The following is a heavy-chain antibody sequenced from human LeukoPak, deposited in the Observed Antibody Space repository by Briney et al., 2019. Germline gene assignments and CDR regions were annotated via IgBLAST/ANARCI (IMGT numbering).Heavy chain of an antibody. CDR1: GYTFTSYD. CDR3: ARKKIVVVPAAPALYYYYGMDV. D-gene: IGHD2-2*01. V-gene: IGHV1-8*01. J-gene: IGHJ6*02. CDR2: MNPNSGNT. Sequence: ASVKVSCKASGYTFTSYDINWVRQATGQGLEWMGWMNPNSGNTGYAQKFQGRVTMTRNTSISTAYMELSSLRSEDTAVYYCARKKIVVVPAAPALYYYYGMDVWGQGTLVTVSS.